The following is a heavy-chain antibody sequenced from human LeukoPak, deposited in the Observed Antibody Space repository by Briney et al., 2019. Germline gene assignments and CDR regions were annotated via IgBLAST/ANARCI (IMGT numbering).Heavy chain of an antibody. CDR2: ICDSGST. CDR1: GVSISSTSYC. Sequence: SETLSLTCTVSGVSISSTSYCWGWIRQPPGMGLEWVGTICDSGSTYHNVSLKSRVTMSVDAPKNQFSLNLRSVTAADTAVYYCARHIRRQWLSEFDYWGQGTLVTVSS. J-gene: IGHJ4*02. D-gene: IGHD6-19*01. V-gene: IGHV4-39*01. CDR3: ARHIRRQWLSEFDY.